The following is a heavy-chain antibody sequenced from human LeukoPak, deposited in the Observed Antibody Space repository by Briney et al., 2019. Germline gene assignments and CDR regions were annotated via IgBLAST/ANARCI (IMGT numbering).Heavy chain of an antibody. CDR3: AKDGESGIQYTQGYFDY. V-gene: IGHV3-30*02. CDR1: GFSFSDYA. J-gene: IGHJ4*02. CDR2: IRYDGSNK. D-gene: IGHD1-1*01. Sequence: GGSLRLSCAASGFSFSDYAIYWVRQTPGKGLERVSFIRYDGSNKIYADSVEGRFTISRDNSYNTVYLQMTGLRAEDTAVYYCAKDGESGIQYTQGYFDYWGQGTLVTVSS.